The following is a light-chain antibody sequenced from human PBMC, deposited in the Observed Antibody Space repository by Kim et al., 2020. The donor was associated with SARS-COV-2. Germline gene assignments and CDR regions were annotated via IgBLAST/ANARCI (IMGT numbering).Light chain of an antibody. J-gene: IGKJ2*01. CDR1: QRVSSTY. CDR3: QQYSTTPWT. Sequence: LTPGERAAIAGRASQRVSSTYIAWNQKKPGQAPRLLISRASSRATGIPDRFSGSGSGTDFTLTVSRLDPEDVAVYYCQQYSTTPWTFGQGTKLEI. V-gene: IGKV3-20*01. CDR2: RAS.